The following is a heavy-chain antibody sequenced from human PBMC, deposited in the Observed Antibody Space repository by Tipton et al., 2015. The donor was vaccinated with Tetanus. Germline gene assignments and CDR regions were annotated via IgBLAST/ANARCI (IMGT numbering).Heavy chain of an antibody. J-gene: IGHJ4*02. CDR2: ISSTSRYI. CDR3: ARDGFYYGSGSYYRAF. Sequence: SLRLSCVVSGFSFGNYRMNWVRQAPGRGLEWVSSISSTSRYIYYADSVKGRFTISRDNSKDTLYLQMNSLRPEDTAVYYCARDGFYYGSGSYYRAFWGQGTLVTVSP. D-gene: IGHD3-10*01. CDR1: GFSFGNYR. V-gene: IGHV3-21*01.